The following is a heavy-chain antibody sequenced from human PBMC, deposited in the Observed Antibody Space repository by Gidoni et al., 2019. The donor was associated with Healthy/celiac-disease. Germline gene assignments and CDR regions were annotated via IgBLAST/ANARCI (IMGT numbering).Heavy chain of an antibody. V-gene: IGHV1-24*01. CDR1: GYTLTEFS. D-gene: IGHD4-17*01. J-gene: IGHJ4*02. CDR2: FDPEDGET. CDR3: ATDRTRGQYGDPTDYFDY. Sequence: QVQLVQSGAEVKKPGASVKVPCKFSGYTLTEFSRQWVRKAAGKGLKWKGGFDPEDGETIYAQKFQGRVTMTEDTSTDTAYMELSSLRSEDTAVYYCATDRTRGQYGDPTDYFDYWGQGTLVTVSS.